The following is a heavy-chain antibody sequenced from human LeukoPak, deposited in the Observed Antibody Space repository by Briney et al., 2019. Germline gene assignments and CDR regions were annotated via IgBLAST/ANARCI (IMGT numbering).Heavy chain of an antibody. CDR2: IGIRGDT. V-gene: IGHV3-13*01. CDR3: ARGGIQVSGIDEFDY. J-gene: IGHJ4*02. Sequence: PGGSLRLSCAASGFTFIDYDMQWVRHAIGKGLEWVSAIGIRGDTHYSGSVKGRFTISRENAESSLYLQMNSLRAEDTAVYYCARGGIQVSGIDEFDYWGQGTLVTVSS. CDR1: GFTFIDYD. D-gene: IGHD6-19*01.